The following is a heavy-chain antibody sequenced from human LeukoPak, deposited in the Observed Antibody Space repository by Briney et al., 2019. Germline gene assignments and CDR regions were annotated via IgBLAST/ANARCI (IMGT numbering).Heavy chain of an antibody. CDR3: ARSPLYPEYYYYMDV. CDR1: GGSFSGYY. V-gene: IGHV4-34*01. CDR2: INHSGST. D-gene: IGHD2-15*01. Sequence: PSETLSLTCAVYGGSFSGYYWSWIRQPPGKGLEWIGEINHSGSTNYNPSLKSRVTISVDTSKNQFSLKLSSVTAADTAVYYCARSPLYPEYYYYMDVWGKGTTVTVSS. J-gene: IGHJ6*03.